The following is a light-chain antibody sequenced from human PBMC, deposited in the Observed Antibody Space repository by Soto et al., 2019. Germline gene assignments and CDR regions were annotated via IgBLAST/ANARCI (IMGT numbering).Light chain of an antibody. V-gene: IGLV2-14*01. CDR1: IYDVGAYHY. CDR3: ISYTTTGALV. CDR2: EVS. Sequence: QSALTQPASVSGSPGQSITISCTGTIYDVGAYHYVSWYQQFPGKAPKLILYEVSNRPSGISNRLSGFRSGSTASLTVSGLQPEDDAHYYCISYTTTGALVFGGGTKLTVL. J-gene: IGLJ2*01.